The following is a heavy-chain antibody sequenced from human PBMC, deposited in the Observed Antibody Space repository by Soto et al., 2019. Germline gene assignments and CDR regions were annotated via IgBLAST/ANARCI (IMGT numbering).Heavy chain of an antibody. V-gene: IGHV3-23*01. J-gene: IGHJ4*02. CDR1: GFTFSSYA. CDR3: AKARYLEITSAVAGPWYFEY. Sequence: PGGSLRLSCAASGFTFSSYAMSWVRQAPGKGLEWVSAISGSGGSTYYADSVKGRFTISRDNSKNTLYLQMNSLRAEDTAVYYCAKARYLEITSAVAGPWYFEYWGQGTLVTVSS. CDR2: ISGSGGST. D-gene: IGHD6-19*01.